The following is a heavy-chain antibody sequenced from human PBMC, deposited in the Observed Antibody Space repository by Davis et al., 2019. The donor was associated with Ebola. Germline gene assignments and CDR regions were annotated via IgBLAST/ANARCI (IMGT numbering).Heavy chain of an antibody. Sequence: GSLTLSCKGSGYSFTSYWIGWVRQMPGKGLEWMGIIYPGDSDTRYSPSFQGQVTISADKSISTAYLQWSSLKASDTAMYYCARPWPYGDNGDYWGQGTLVTVSS. CDR1: GYSFTSYW. CDR3: ARPWPYGDNGDY. CDR2: IYPGDSDT. V-gene: IGHV5-51*01. J-gene: IGHJ4*02. D-gene: IGHD4-17*01.